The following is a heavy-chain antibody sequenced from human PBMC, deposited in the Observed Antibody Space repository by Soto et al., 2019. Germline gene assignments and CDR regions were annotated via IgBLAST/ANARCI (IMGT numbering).Heavy chain of an antibody. CDR1: GFTFSSYA. V-gene: IGHV3-23*01. CDR3: AKSLNTATSVDY. Sequence: EVQLLESGGGLVQPGGSLRLSCAASGFTFSSYAMNWVRQAPGKGPEWVSHIDGTGATYYADSVKGRFTISRDIAKNTLFLQMNSLRAEDTAVYYCAKSLNTATSVDYWGQGTLVTVSS. CDR2: IDGTGAT. J-gene: IGHJ4*02.